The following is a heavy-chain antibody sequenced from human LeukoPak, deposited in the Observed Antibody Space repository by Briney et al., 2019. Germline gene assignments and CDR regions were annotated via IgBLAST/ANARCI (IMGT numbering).Heavy chain of an antibody. Sequence: GGSLRLSCVASGFSFSDYGMNWVRQAPGKGLEWVSHSNARSAIISYADSVKGRFTISRDEAKNSLSLQMNSLRVEDTAVYYCARDQDGDYDFDYWGQGTLVTVSS. V-gene: IGHV3-48*01. CDR2: SNARSAII. D-gene: IGHD4-17*01. CDR1: GFSFSDYG. J-gene: IGHJ4*02. CDR3: ARDQDGDYDFDY.